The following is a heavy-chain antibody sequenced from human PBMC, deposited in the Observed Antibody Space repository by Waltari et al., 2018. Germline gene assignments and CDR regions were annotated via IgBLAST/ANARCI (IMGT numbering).Heavy chain of an antibody. CDR3: ARGRGNDY. CDR1: GFTFSSFW. J-gene: IGHJ4*02. Sequence: EVQLVESGGGLVQPGGSLRLSCAASGFTFSSFWMSWVRQAPGKGLEWVANIKQDGSEKYYVYSVKGRFTISRDNARNSLYLQMNSLRVEDTAVYYCARGRGNDYWGQGTLVTVSS. CDR2: IKQDGSEK. D-gene: IGHD3-10*01. V-gene: IGHV3-7*01.